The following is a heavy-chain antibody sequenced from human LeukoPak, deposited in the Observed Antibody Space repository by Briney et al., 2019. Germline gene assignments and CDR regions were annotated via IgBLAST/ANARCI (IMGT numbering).Heavy chain of an antibody. D-gene: IGHD1-26*01. CDR2: ISSSSSTI. Sequence: PGGSLRLSCAASGFTFSSYSMNWVRQAPGKGLEWVSYISSSSSTIYYADSVKGRFTISRDNAKNSLYLQMNSLRAEDTAVYYCAREAWSYDFDYWGQGTLVTVSS. J-gene: IGHJ4*02. CDR1: GFTFSSYS. V-gene: IGHV3-48*01. CDR3: AREAWSYDFDY.